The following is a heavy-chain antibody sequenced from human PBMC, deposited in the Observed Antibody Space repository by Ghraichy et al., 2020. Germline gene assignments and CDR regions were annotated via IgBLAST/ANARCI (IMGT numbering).Heavy chain of an antibody. CDR3: ARVPAGFDSNGYYYYYGVDV. J-gene: IGHJ6*02. D-gene: IGHD3-22*01. Sequence: GGSLRLSCAASGFNISTYAMQWVRQAPGKGLEWVAVMWNDGSTKFYADSVRGRFTISRDTSRDTVFLQMHSLRADDSAVYFCARVPAGFDSNGYYYYYGVDVWGQGTTVTVSS. CDR2: MWNDGSTK. CDR1: GFNISTYA. V-gene: IGHV3-33*01.